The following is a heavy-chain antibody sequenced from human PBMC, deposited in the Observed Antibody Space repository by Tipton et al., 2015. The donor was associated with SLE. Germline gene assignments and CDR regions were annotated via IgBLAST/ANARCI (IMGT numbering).Heavy chain of an antibody. Sequence: SLRLSCAASGFTFSSYWMSWVRQAPGKGLEWVANIKQDGSEKYYVDSVKGRFTISRDNAKNSLYLQMNSLRAEDTAVYYCARIGRGYCSSTSCYRGGNYFDYWGQGTLVTVSS. CDR3: ARIGRGYCSSTSCYRGGNYFDY. J-gene: IGHJ4*02. V-gene: IGHV3-7*03. CDR2: IKQDGSEK. D-gene: IGHD2-2*02. CDR1: GFTFSSYW.